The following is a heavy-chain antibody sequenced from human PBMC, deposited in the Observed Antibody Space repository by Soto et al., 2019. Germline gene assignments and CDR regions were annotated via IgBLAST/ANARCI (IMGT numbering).Heavy chain of an antibody. J-gene: IGHJ4*02. V-gene: IGHV4-59*01. Sequence: SETLSLTCTVSGGSIRDYFWTWIRQPPGKGLEWIGYIYYSGRTNYNPSLKSRVSISVDTSKNHFSLQLSSVTAADTAVYYCARVGGDDFGDSGGFDYWGQGTLVTVSS. CDR3: ARVGGDDFGDSGGFDY. CDR1: GGSIRDYF. CDR2: IYYSGRT. D-gene: IGHD4-17*01.